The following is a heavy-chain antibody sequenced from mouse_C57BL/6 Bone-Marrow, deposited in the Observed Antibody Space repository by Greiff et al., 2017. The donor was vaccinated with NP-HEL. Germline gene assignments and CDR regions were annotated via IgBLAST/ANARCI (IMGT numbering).Heavy chain of an antibody. Sequence: EVQLQESGAELVRPGASVKLSCTASGFNIKDDYMHWVKQRPEQGLEWIGWIDPENGDTEYASKFQGKATITADTSSNTAYLQLSSLTSEDTAVYYCTRDYDERGWYFDVWGTGTTVTVSS. J-gene: IGHJ1*03. CDR1: GFNIKDDY. CDR3: TRDYDERGWYFDV. V-gene: IGHV14-4*01. CDR2: IDPENGDT. D-gene: IGHD2-4*01.